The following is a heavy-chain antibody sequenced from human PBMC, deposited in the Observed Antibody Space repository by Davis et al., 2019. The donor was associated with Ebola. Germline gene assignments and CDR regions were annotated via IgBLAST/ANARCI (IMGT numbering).Heavy chain of an antibody. CDR2: ISVSGGTT. D-gene: IGHD3-10*01. V-gene: IGHV3-23*01. CDR1: VITFSSYA. CDR3: AKCAYGWGDAFDI. Sequence: GESLKISCTDSVITFSSYAMTWVRQAPGKGLEWVSTISVSGGTTHYADSVKGRFTISRDNSKNTLYLQMNSLRAEDTAVYYCAKCAYGWGDAFDIWGQGTMVTVSS. J-gene: IGHJ3*02.